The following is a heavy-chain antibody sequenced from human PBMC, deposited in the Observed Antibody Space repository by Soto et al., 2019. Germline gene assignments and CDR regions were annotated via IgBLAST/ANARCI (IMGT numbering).Heavy chain of an antibody. Sequence: QVHLMQSGAEVKKPGASVKVTCKASGYTFPSYGITWVRQAPGQGLEWMGWISAYNGNTNYAQKLQGRVTMTTDTSTSTAYMELRSLRSDDTAVYYCARDGPIDRAFDIWGQGTMVTVSS. D-gene: IGHD2-15*01. V-gene: IGHV1-18*01. CDR1: GYTFPSYG. J-gene: IGHJ3*02. CDR3: ARDGPIDRAFDI. CDR2: ISAYNGNT.